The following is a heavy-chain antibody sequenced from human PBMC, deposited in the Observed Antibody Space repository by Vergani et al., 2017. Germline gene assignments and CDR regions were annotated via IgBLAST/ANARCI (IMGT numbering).Heavy chain of an antibody. CDR2: ISSSSSYT. V-gene: IGHV3-11*05. D-gene: IGHD1-26*01. J-gene: IGHJ5*02. CDR3: ASSSRENWFDP. Sequence: QVQLVESGGGLVKPGGSLRLSCAASGFTFSHYYMRWIRPAPGKALEWVSYISSSSSYTNYADSVKGRFTISRDKSKNSLYRQLNSLRAEDTAVYYCASSSRENWFDPWGQGTLVTVSS. CDR1: GFTFSHYY.